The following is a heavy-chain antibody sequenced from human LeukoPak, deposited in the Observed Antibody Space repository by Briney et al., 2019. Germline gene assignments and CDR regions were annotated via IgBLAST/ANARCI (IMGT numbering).Heavy chain of an antibody. J-gene: IGHJ4*02. Sequence: PSETLSLTCTVSGGSISIYYWSWLRQPPGKGLEWIGYIYYSGSTNYNPSLKSRVTISVDTSKNQFSLKLSSVTAADTAVYYCARGDSSGWYYFDYWGQGTLVTVSS. CDR3: ARGDSSGWYYFDY. CDR1: GGSISIYY. D-gene: IGHD6-19*01. V-gene: IGHV4-59*01. CDR2: IYYSGST.